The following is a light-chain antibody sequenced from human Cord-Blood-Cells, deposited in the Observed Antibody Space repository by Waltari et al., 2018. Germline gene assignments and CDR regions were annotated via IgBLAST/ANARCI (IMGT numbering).Light chain of an antibody. Sequence: QSALTQPASVSGSPGQSITISCTGTSSDVGGYNYVSWYQQHPGKAPKLMIYEVSNRPSGFSNRFSGSKSGNPASLTISGLQAEDEADYYCSSYTSSSFYVFGTGTKVTVL. J-gene: IGLJ1*01. CDR3: SSYTSSSFYV. CDR2: EVS. CDR1: SSDVGGYNY. V-gene: IGLV2-14*01.